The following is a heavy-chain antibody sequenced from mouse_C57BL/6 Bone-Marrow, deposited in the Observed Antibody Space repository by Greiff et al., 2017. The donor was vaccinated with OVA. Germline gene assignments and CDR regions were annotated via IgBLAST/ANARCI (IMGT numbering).Heavy chain of an antibody. V-gene: IGHV2-3*01. CDR3: AKEGYDYDWFAY. J-gene: IGHJ3*01. CDR2: IWGDGST. CDR1: GFSLTSYG. Sequence: QVQLQQSGPGLVAPSQSLSITCTVSGFSLTSYGVSWVRQPPGKGLEWLGVIWGDGSTNYHSALISRLSISKANSKCQVLLKLNSLQTADTDTDDCAKEGYDYDWFAYWGQGTLVTVSA. D-gene: IGHD2-4*01.